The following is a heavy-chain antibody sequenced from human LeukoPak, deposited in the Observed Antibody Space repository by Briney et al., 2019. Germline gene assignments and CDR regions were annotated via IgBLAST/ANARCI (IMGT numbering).Heavy chain of an antibody. CDR2: ISVSGGRT. J-gene: IGHJ4*02. CDR1: GLTFGSHA. Sequence: GGSLRLSCAASGLTFGSHALSWVRQAPGKGLEWVSRISVSGGRTYYADSVKGRFTISRDNSKNMLYLQMDSLRAEDTAVYYCANGLPKKVWFDYWGQGALVTVSS. CDR3: ANGLPKKVWFDY. V-gene: IGHV3-23*01.